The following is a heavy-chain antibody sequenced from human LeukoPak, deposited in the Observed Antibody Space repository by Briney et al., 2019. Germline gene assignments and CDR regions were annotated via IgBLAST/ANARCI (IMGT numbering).Heavy chain of an antibody. CDR2: IDPKTGAT. CDR1: GYTFTGYY. CDR3: ARDAAVSADY. D-gene: IGHD2-8*01. Sequence: ASVKVSCKASGYTFTGYYIHWVRQAPGQGLEWMGRIDPKTGATVSAQKFRGRVTMTRDTSISTAYMDLTSLISDDTAPYYCARDAAVSADYWGQGTLVSVSS. V-gene: IGHV1-2*06. J-gene: IGHJ4*02.